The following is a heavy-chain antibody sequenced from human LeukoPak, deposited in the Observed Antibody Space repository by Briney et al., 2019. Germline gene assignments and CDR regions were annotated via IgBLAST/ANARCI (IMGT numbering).Heavy chain of an antibody. V-gene: IGHV3-30*04. CDR1: GFTFSDYT. Sequence: PGGSLRLFCAASGFTFSDYTMQWVRQAPGKGLEWVALLPPDGSYQYYADSLKGRFTISRDNFKNALYLQMNSLRLEDTAVYYCARGLHDRSWYGAHWGQGTLLSISS. CDR3: ARGLHDRSWYGAH. D-gene: IGHD6-13*01. CDR2: LPPDGSYQ. J-gene: IGHJ4*02.